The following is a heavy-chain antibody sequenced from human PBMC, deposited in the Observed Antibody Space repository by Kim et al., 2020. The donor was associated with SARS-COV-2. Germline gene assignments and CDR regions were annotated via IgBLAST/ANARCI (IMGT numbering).Heavy chain of an antibody. CDR2: ISSSSSTI. D-gene: IGHD3-10*01. V-gene: IGHV3-48*04. J-gene: IGHJ4*02. Sequence: GGSLRLSCAASGFTFSSYSMNWVRQAPGKVLEWVSYISSSSSTIYYADSVKGRFTISRDNAKNSLYLQMNSLRAEDTAVYYCARPPVWFGELSPPGYWGQGTLVTVSS. CDR1: GFTFSSYS. CDR3: ARPPVWFGELSPPGY.